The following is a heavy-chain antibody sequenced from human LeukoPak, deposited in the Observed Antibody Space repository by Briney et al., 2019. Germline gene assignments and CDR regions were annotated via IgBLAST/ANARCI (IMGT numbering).Heavy chain of an antibody. CDR3: ARSPEGYRGYVIAVATTYYFDY. CDR1: GGSILTTNW. D-gene: IGHD6-19*01. J-gene: IGHJ4*02. V-gene: IGHV4-39*01. Sequence: SETLSLTCAVSGGSILTTNWWSWVRQPPGKGLEWIGSIDYSGNTYYNPSMRSRVTMSVDTSRNQFSLRLTSVTAADTAVYYCARSPEGYRGYVIAVATTYYFDYWGQGTLVTVSS. CDR2: IDYSGNT.